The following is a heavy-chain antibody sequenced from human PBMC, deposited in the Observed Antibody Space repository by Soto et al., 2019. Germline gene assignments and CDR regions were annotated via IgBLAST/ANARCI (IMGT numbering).Heavy chain of an antibody. CDR2: MNPNSGNT. CDR3: ARGPVVAASNYYYYYMDV. J-gene: IGHJ6*03. V-gene: IGHV1-8*01. Sequence: ASVKVTCKDSGYTFTSNDINWVLQATAQELEWMGWMNPNSGNTGYAQKFQGRVTMTRNTSISTAYMELSSLRSGDTAVYYCARGPVVAASNYYYYYMDVWGKGTMVTVSS. CDR1: GYTFTSND. D-gene: IGHD2-15*01.